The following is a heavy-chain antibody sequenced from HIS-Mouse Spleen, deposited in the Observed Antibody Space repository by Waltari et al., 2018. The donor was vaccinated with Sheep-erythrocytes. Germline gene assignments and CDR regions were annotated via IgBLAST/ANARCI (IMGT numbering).Heavy chain of an antibody. V-gene: IGHV3-23*01. D-gene: IGHD1-26*01. Sequence: EVQLLESGGGLVQPGGSLRLSCAASGFTFSSYAMSWVRQAPGEGLGWVSAFRGSGGSKYYADSVKGRFTISRDNSKNTLYLQMNSLRAEDTAVYYCALGTGVGSAFDIWGQGTMVTVSS. CDR2: FRGSGGSK. CDR3: ALGTGVGSAFDI. CDR1: GFTFSSYA. J-gene: IGHJ3*02.